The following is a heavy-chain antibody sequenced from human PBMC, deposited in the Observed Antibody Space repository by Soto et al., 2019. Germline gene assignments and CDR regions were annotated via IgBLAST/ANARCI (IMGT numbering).Heavy chain of an antibody. CDR3: AILGAFYYYYGMDV. D-gene: IGHD3-16*01. CDR1: GGSISSSSYY. V-gene: IGHV4-39*01. J-gene: IGHJ6*02. CDR2: IYSGST. Sequence: PSETLSLTCTVSGGSISSSSYYWGWIRQPPGKGLEWIGSIYSGSTYYNPSLKSRVTISVDTSKNQFSLKLSSVTAADTAVYYCAILGAFYYYYGMDVWGQGTTVTVSS.